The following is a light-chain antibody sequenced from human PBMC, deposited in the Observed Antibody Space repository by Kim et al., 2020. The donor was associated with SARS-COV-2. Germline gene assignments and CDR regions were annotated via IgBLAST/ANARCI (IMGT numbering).Light chain of an antibody. CDR1: QSVGSNY. Sequence: PGERATLSCTASQSVGSNYLAWYQQKPGQAPRLLIYGASSRATGIPDRFSGSGSGTDFTLTITRLEPEDFAVYYCQQYSSSPATFGQGTKVDIK. CDR2: GAS. V-gene: IGKV3-20*01. J-gene: IGKJ1*01. CDR3: QQYSSSPAT.